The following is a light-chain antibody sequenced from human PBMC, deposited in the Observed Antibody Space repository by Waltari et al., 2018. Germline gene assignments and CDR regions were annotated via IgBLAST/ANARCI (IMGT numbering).Light chain of an antibody. J-gene: IGKJ4*01. CDR3: HQRTSWPLT. CDR2: DAS. V-gene: IGKV3-11*01. CDR1: QSVTTS. Sequence: DIVLTQSPATLSLSPGERATRSCRASQSVTTSLAWYQQKPGQAPRLLIFDASDRATGVPARFSGSGSGTDFTLTISSLEPEDFAVYFCHQRTSWPLTFGGGTQVEFK.